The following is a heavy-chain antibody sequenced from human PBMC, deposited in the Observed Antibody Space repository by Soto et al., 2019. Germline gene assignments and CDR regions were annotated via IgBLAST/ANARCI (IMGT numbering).Heavy chain of an antibody. CDR1: GYTFTSYA. Sequence: ASVKVYCKASGYTFTSYAMHWVRQAPGQRLEWMGWINAGNGNTKYSQKFQGRVTITRDTSASTAYMELSSLRSEDTAVYYCARGAGRFLEWLFGYWGQGTLVTVSS. CDR2: INAGNGNT. J-gene: IGHJ4*02. CDR3: ARGAGRFLEWLFGY. V-gene: IGHV1-3*01. D-gene: IGHD3-3*01.